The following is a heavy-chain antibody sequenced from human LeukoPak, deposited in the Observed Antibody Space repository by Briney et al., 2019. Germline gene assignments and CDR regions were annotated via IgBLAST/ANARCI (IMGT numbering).Heavy chain of an antibody. V-gene: IGHV1-2*02. Sequence: GAPVKASCKASGHTFTGYYIHWVRQAPGQGLEWMGWISPDSGGTSYAQNFQGRVTMTRDTSTRTAYLEVSRLRSDDTAVYYCAAVECTSSSCYSDRGWFDPWGQGTLVTVSS. CDR2: ISPDSGGT. D-gene: IGHD2-2*01. CDR3: AAVECTSSSCYSDRGWFDP. J-gene: IGHJ5*02. CDR1: GHTFTGYY.